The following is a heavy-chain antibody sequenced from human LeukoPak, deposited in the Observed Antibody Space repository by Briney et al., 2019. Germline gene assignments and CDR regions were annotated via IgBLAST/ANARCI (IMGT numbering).Heavy chain of an antibody. V-gene: IGHV3-7*01. D-gene: IGHD3-3*01. J-gene: IGHJ5*02. CDR3: AREVNYDFWSGSADWFDP. Sequence: GGSLRLSCAASGFTFSSYWMSWVRQAPGKGLEWVANIKQDGSEKYYVDSVKGRLTISRDNAKNSLYLQMNSLRAEDTAVYYCAREVNYDFWSGSADWFDPWGQGTLVTVSS. CDR2: IKQDGSEK. CDR1: GFTFSSYW.